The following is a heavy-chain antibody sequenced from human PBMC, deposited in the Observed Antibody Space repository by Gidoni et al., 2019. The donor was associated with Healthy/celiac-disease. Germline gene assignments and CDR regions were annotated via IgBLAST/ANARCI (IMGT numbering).Heavy chain of an antibody. V-gene: IGHV3-33*08. CDR1: GFTFSSYG. J-gene: IGHJ4*02. CDR2: IWYDGSNK. D-gene: IGHD3-22*01. Sequence: QVQLVESGGGVVQPGRSLRLSCAASGFTFSSYGMHWVRQAPGKGLEWLAVIWYDGSNKYYADSVKGRFTISRDNSKNTLYLQMNSLRAEDTAVYYCARVGYYYDSSGYYYWGQGTLVTVSS. CDR3: ARVGYYYDSSGYYY.